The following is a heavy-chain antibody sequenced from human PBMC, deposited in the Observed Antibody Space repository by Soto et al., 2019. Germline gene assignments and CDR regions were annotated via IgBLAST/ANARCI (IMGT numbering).Heavy chain of an antibody. V-gene: IGHV1-18*01. D-gene: IGHD3-22*01. CDR3: ARDEYYDSSGYYYNDWFDP. Sequence: ASVKVSCKASGYTFTSYGISWVRQAPGQGLEWMGWISAYNGNTNYAQKLQGRVTMTTDTSTSTAYMELRSLRSADTAVYYCARDEYYDSSGYYYNDWFDPWGQGTLVTVSS. CDR2: ISAYNGNT. J-gene: IGHJ5*02. CDR1: GYTFTSYG.